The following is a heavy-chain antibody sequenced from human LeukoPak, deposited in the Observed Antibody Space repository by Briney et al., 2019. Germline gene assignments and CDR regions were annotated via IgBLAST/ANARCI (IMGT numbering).Heavy chain of an antibody. CDR1: GYTFISYY. D-gene: IGHD3-22*01. Sequence: ASVKVSCKAYGYTFISYYMHWVRQAPGQGLEWMGIINPRGGSTSYAQKFQGRVTLTRDTSTSTVYMELSSLRSEDTAVYYCVRDLFAYDSSGYYFDYWGQGTLVTVSS. CDR3: VRDLFAYDSSGYYFDY. V-gene: IGHV1-46*01. J-gene: IGHJ4*02. CDR2: INPRGGST.